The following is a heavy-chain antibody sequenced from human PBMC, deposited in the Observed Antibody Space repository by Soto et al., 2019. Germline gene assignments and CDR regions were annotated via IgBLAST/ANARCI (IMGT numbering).Heavy chain of an antibody. CDR3: ARDTVTTLFLVDY. V-gene: IGHV3-30-3*01. CDR2: ISYDGSNK. D-gene: IGHD4-17*01. J-gene: IGHJ4*02. Sequence: QVQLVESGGGVVQPGRSLRLSCAASGFTFSSYAMHWVRQAPGKGLEWVAVISYDGSNKYYADSVKGRFTISRDNSKNTLYLQMNSLRAEDTAVYYCARDTVTTLFLVDYWGQGTLVTVSS. CDR1: GFTFSSYA.